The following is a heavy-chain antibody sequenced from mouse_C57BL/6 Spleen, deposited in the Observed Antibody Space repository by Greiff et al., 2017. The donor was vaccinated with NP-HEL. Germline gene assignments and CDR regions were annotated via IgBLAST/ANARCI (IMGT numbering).Heavy chain of an antibody. CDR3: AYPYYLYAMDY. J-gene: IGHJ4*01. CDR2: IDPEDGDT. V-gene: IGHV14-2*01. CDR1: GFNIKDYY. D-gene: IGHD2-10*01. Sequence: EVQLQQSGAELVKPGASVKLSCTASGFNIKDYYMHWVKQRTEQGLEWIGRIDPEDGDTKYAPKFQGKATITADTSSNTAYLQLSSLTSEDTAVYYCAYPYYLYAMDYWGQGTSVTVSS.